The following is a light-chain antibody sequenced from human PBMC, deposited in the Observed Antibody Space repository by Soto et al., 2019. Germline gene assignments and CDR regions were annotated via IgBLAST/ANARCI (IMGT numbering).Light chain of an antibody. CDR1: QSISDT. Sequence: EIVMKQSPATLSVTPGGRATLSCRASQSISDTLAWYQQKPGQAPRLLIYSASRGATGFPARFSGSGSGTDFTLTISSLQSEDFAVYYCQQYNNWPWTFGQGTMVDI. CDR3: QQYNNWPWT. J-gene: IGKJ1*01. CDR2: SAS. V-gene: IGKV3-15*01.